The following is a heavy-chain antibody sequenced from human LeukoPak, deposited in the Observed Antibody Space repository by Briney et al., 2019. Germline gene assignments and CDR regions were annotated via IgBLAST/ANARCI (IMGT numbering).Heavy chain of an antibody. CDR2: VNHSGST. V-gene: IGHV4-34*01. CDR1: GGSFGGYF. D-gene: IGHD3-22*01. Sequence: SETLSLTCSAYGGSFGGYFWCWIRQPPGEGLEWIGEVNHSGSTNYNPSLKSRVTISVDTSRTQFSLNLRSVTAADTAVYYCARGPPLAYYGTGGYYFFDYWGQGILVTVSP. J-gene: IGHJ4*02. CDR3: ARGPPLAYYGTGGYYFFDY.